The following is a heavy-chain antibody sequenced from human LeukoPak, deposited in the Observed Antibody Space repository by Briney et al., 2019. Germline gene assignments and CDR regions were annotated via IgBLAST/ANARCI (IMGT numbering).Heavy chain of an antibody. Sequence: PGGPLRLSCAASGFTFSSYAMSWVRQAPGKGLEWVSAISGSGGSTYYADSVKGRFTISRDNSKNALYLQMNSLRAEDTAVYYCAKRDRIFDAFDIWGQGTMVTVSS. CDR1: GFTFSSYA. CDR3: AKRDRIFDAFDI. D-gene: IGHD2-15*01. V-gene: IGHV3-23*01. J-gene: IGHJ3*02. CDR2: ISGSGGST.